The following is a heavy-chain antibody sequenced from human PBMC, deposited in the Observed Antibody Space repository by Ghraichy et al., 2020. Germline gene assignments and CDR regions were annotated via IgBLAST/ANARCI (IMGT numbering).Heavy chain of an antibody. V-gene: IGHV4-34*01. D-gene: IGHD6-6*01. CDR2: INHSGST. CDR1: GGSFSGYY. J-gene: IGHJ4*02. Sequence: GSLRLSCAVYGGSFSGYYWSWIRQPPGKGLEWIGEINHSGSTNYNPSLKSRVTISVDTSKNQFSLKLSSVTAADTAVYYCARARQLVFDYWGQGTLVTVSS. CDR3: ARARQLVFDY.